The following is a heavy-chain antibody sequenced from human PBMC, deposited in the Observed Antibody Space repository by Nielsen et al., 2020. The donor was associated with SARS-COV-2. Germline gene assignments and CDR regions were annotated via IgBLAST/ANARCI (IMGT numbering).Heavy chain of an antibody. CDR1: GYTFTSYG. Sequence: ASVKVSCKASGYTFTSYGISWVRQAPGQRLEWMGWINAGNGNTKYSQKFQGRVTITRDTSASTAYMELGSLRSEDTAVYYCAREIRDTIYYYYYGMDVWGQGTTVTSP. D-gene: IGHD5-18*01. J-gene: IGHJ6*02. CDR3: AREIRDTIYYYYYGMDV. V-gene: IGHV1-3*01. CDR2: INAGNGNT.